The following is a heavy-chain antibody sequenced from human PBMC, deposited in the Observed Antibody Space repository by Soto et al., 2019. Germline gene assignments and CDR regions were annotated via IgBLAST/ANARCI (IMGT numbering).Heavy chain of an antibody. CDR1: GFTVSSNY. CDR2: IYSGESK. Sequence: GGSLRLSCAASGFTVSSNYMSWVRQAPGKGLEWVSVIYSGESKLYADSVKGRFTISRDNFKNTLYLQMNSLRAEDTAVYYCARDPSRSSPLGWFDPWGQGALGTVCS. D-gene: IGHD6-6*01. CDR3: ARDPSRSSPLGWFDP. V-gene: IGHV3-53*01. J-gene: IGHJ5*02.